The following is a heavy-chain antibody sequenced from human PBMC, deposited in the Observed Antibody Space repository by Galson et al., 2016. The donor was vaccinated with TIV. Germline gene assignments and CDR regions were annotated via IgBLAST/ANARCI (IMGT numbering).Heavy chain of an antibody. J-gene: IGHJ3*02. CDR2: IFYTGNT. CDR1: GGSISHYY. V-gene: IGHV4-59*01. Sequence: SETLSLTCTVSGGSISHYYWPWIRQTPGKGLEWIGYIFYTGNTDYNPSLKSRVAISVDTSTNQFSLKLSSVTAADTAVYDCARVSVVAFDIWGQGTMVTVSS. CDR3: ARVSVVAFDI.